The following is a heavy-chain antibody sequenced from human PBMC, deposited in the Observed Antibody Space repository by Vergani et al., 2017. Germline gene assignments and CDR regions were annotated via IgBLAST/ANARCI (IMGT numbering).Heavy chain of an antibody. V-gene: IGHV4-39*01. CDR1: GASITSGSFY. Sequence: QVHLNEAGPGLVKPSQTLSLTCTVSGASITSGSFYWSWIRQPAGKGLEWIGSIFYTGTSYYNPSLESRATNSVDTSKNQFSLKLKSVTAADTAVYYCARQFWGGGGYRFDHWGQGTLVTVSS. J-gene: IGHJ4*02. CDR3: ARQFWGGGGYRFDH. D-gene: IGHD5-18*01. CDR2: IFYTGTS.